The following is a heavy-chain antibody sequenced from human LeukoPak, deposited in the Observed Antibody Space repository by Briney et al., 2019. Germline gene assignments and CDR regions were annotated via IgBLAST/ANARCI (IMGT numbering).Heavy chain of an antibody. CDR2: INAGNGNT. CDR1: GYTFTSYA. Sequence: ASVKVSCKASGYTFTSYAMHWVRQAPGQRLEWMGWINAGNGNTKYSQKFQGRVTITRDTSASTAYMELSSLRSEDTAVYYCARDRAMVRGVISPCWGQGTLVTVSS. CDR3: ARDRAMVRGVISPC. V-gene: IGHV1-3*01. J-gene: IGHJ4*02. D-gene: IGHD3-10*01.